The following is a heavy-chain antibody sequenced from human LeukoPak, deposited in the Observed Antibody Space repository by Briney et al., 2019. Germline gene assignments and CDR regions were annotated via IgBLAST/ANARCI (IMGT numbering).Heavy chain of an antibody. CDR2: IYYSGST. Sequence: PETLSLTCTVSGGSISSYYWSWIRQPPGKGLEWIGYIYYSGSTNYNPYLKSRVTISVDTSKNQFSLKLSSVTAADTAVYYCARGLQWLPAVWGQGTLVTVSS. D-gene: IGHD6-19*01. CDR3: ARGLQWLPAV. CDR1: GGSISSYY. J-gene: IGHJ1*01. V-gene: IGHV4-59*08.